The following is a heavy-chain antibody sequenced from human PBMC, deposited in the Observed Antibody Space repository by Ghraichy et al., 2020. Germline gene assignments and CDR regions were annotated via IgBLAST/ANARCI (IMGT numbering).Heavy chain of an antibody. D-gene: IGHD3-3*01. Sequence: GESLNISCAASGFTFSSYGMHWVRQAPGKGLEWVAVISYDGSNKYYADSVKGRFTISRDNSKNTLYLQMNSLRAEDTAVYYCAKGGIGFLEWLFTPNYYYGMAGWSQGASATVYS. J-gene: IGHJ6*02. CDR2: ISYDGSNK. V-gene: IGHV3-30*18. CDR1: GFTFSSYG. CDR3: AKGGIGFLEWLFTPNYYYGMAG.